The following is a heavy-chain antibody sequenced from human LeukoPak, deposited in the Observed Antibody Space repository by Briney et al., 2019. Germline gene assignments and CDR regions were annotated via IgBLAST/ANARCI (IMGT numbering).Heavy chain of an antibody. Sequence: ASVKVSCKASGYTVSDYFIHWVRQAPGQGLEWMGRINPNSGGTEYAQNFQGRVTMTRDTSISASHMELNRLTSDDTAVYYCARDLSTTSNWELDYWGQGTLVTVSS. V-gene: IGHV1-2*06. CDR2: INPNSGGT. CDR3: ARDLSTTSNWELDY. J-gene: IGHJ4*02. CDR1: GYTVSDYF. D-gene: IGHD7-27*01.